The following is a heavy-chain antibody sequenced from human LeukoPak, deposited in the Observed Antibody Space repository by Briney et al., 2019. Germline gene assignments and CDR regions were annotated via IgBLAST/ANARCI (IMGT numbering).Heavy chain of an antibody. D-gene: IGHD3-10*01. J-gene: IGHJ4*02. CDR2: ISGSGGST. CDR1: GFTSSSYA. V-gene: IGHV3-23*01. Sequence: PGGSLRLSCAASGFTSSSYAMSWVRQAPGKGLEWVSAISGSGGSTYYADSVKGRFTISRDNSKNTLYLQMNSLRAEDTAVYYCAKGGGYYGSGSYYIDYWGQGTLVTVSS. CDR3: AKGGGYYGSGSYYIDY.